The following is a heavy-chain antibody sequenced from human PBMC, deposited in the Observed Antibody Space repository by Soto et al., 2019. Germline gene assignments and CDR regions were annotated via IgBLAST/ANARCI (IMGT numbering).Heavy chain of an antibody. J-gene: IGHJ6*02. V-gene: IGHV1-69*06. CDR2: IIPIFGTA. CDR3: ASRAYNNYYGSGSPISPFNYYYGMDV. CDR1: GGTFSSYA. Sequence: GXSVKVSCKASGGTFSSYAISWVRQAPGQGLEWMGGIIPIFGTANYSQKFQGRVTITADKSTSTAYMELSSLRSEDTAVYYCASRAYNNYYGSGSPISPFNYYYGMDVWGQGTTVTVSS. D-gene: IGHD3-10*01.